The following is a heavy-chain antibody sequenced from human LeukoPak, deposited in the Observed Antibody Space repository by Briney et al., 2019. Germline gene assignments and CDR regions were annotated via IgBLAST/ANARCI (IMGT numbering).Heavy chain of an antibody. J-gene: IGHJ4*02. V-gene: IGHV3-23*01. D-gene: IGHD3-10*01. CDR2: ISNSGGST. Sequence: GESLRLSCAASGFTFSSYAMSWVRQAPGKGLEWVSVISNSGGSTFYADSVKGRFTISRDNSKNTLYLQMNSLRAEDTAVYYCAKRDSGSGTSLYYFDYWGQGTLVTVSS. CDR1: GFTFSSYA. CDR3: AKRDSGSGTSLYYFDY.